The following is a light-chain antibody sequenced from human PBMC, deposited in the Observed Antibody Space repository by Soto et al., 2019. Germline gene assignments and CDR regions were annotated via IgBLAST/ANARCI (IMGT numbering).Light chain of an antibody. CDR1: QSISNW. CDR3: QQYNSYS. J-gene: IGKJ1*01. CDR2: HAS. V-gene: IGKV1-5*01. Sequence: DIQMTQSPSTLPASVGDRVTITCRASQSISNWLARYQQKPGTAPKLLIYHASTLESGVPSRFSGSGSGTEFTLTISSLQPDDFATYYCQQYNSYSFGQGTKVAIK.